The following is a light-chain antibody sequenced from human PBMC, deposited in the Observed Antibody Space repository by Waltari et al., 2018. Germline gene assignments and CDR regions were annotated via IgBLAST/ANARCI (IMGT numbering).Light chain of an antibody. CDR3: QHYVRLPAT. V-gene: IGKV3-20*01. CDR1: QSVSRT. Sequence: EIVLPQSPGTLSSSPGERATLSCRARQSVSRTLAWYQQKPGQAPKLLIYGASIRATGIPDRFTGSGSGTDFSLTISSLEPEDFAIYFCQHYVRLPATFGQGTKVEIK. CDR2: GAS. J-gene: IGKJ1*01.